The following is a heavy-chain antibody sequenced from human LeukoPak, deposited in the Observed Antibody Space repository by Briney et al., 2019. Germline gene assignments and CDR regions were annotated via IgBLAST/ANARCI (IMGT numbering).Heavy chain of an antibody. CDR1: GGSISSSSYY. J-gene: IGHJ4*02. CDR2: IYYSGST. D-gene: IGHD3-9*01. V-gene: IGHV4-39*07. CDR3: ARDPLYDYDILTGYLFDY. Sequence: SETLSLTCTVSGGSISSSSYYWGWIRQPPGKGLEWIGSIYYSGSTYYNPSLKSRVTISVGTSKNQFSLKLSSVTAADTAVYYCARDPLYDYDILTGYLFDYWGQGTLVTVSS.